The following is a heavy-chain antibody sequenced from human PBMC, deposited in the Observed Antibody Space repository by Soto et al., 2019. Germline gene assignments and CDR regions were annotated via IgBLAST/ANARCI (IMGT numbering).Heavy chain of an antibody. Sequence: GSLRLSCTASGFTFGDYAMSWFRQAPGKGLEWVGFIRSKVYGGTTEYAASVKGRFTISRDDSKSIAYLQMNSLKTEDTAVYYCTRDPRIVVVVTATSRYYMDVWGKGTTVTVSS. CDR1: GFTFGDYA. CDR3: TRDPRIVVVVTATSRYYMDV. V-gene: IGHV3-49*03. CDR2: IRSKVYGGTT. J-gene: IGHJ6*03. D-gene: IGHD2-15*01.